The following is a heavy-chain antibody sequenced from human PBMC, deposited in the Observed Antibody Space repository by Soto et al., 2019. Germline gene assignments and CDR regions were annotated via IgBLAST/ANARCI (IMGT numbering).Heavy chain of an antibody. Sequence: QLQLQESGSGLVKPSQTLSLTCAVSGGSISSGGYSWSWIRQPPGKGLEWIGYIYHSGSTYYNPSLKRGVTLPVDRSKNQFSLKLSSVTAAHTAVYYCASGDCSGGSCYPDYWGQGTLVTVSS. D-gene: IGHD2-15*01. CDR1: GGSISSGGYS. V-gene: IGHV4-30-2*01. CDR3: ASGDCSGGSCYPDY. CDR2: IYHSGST. J-gene: IGHJ4*02.